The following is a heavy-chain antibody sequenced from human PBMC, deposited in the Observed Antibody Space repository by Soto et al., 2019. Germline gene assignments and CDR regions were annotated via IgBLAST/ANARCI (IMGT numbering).Heavy chain of an antibody. J-gene: IGHJ4*02. Sequence: SVKVSCKTSGYTFTGHYIHWVRQAPEQGPEWMGEIGPESGATRYAQRFQGRVTMTRDMSITTVYMELNNLSPGDTAVYYCGRGRSGQIVVFYWGQGTPVTVYS. CDR2: IGPESGAT. D-gene: IGHD1-26*01. CDR1: GYTFTGHY. V-gene: IGHV1-2*02. CDR3: GRGRSGQIVVFY.